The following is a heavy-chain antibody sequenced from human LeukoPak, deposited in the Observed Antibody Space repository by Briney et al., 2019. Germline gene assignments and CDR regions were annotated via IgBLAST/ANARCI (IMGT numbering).Heavy chain of an antibody. J-gene: IGHJ4*02. CDR3: VRDFEWGFDH. D-gene: IGHD3-3*01. CDR1: GFTFTNNF. V-gene: IGHV3-21*01. Sequence: GGSLRLSCAASGFTFTNNFMSWVRQVPGKGLEWVSSISSSSSYIYYADSVKGRFTISRDNSKSTQYLQMNSLRAEDTALYYCVRDFEWGFDHWGQGTLVTVSS. CDR2: ISSSSSYI.